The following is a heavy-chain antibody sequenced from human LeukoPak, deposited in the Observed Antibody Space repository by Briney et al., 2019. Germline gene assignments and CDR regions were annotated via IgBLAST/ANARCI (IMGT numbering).Heavy chain of an antibody. CDR2: INPSGGST. D-gene: IGHD1-1*01. V-gene: IGHV1-46*01. Sequence: ASVKVSCKASGYTFTSYYMHWVRQAPGQGLEWMGIINPSGGSTSYAQKFQGRVTMTRDTSTSTVYMELSSLRSEDTAVYYCVRDKVRFWGYNWNDGGCPDYWGQGTLVTVSS. J-gene: IGHJ4*02. CDR3: VRDKVRFWGYNWNDGGCPDY. CDR1: GYTFTSYY.